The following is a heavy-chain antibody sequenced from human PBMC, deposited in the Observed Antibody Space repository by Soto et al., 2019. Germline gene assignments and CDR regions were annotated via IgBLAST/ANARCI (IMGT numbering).Heavy chain of an antibody. D-gene: IGHD5-12*01. J-gene: IGHJ6*02. CDR2: INPNSGGT. V-gene: IGHV1-2*04. CDR3: ARAYSGYDYGHYYYGMDV. Sequence: ASVKVSCKASGYTFTSYAIHWVRQAPGQRLEWMGWINPNSGGTNYAQKFQGWVTMTRDTSISTAYMELSRLRSDDTAVYYCARAYSGYDYGHYYYGMDVWGQGTTVTVSS. CDR1: GYTFTSYA.